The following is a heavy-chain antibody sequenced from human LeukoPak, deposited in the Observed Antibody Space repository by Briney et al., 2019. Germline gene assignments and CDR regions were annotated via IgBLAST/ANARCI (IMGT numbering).Heavy chain of an antibody. Sequence: GGSLRLSCTASGFTFGDYAMSWFHQAPGKGLEWVGFIRSKAYGGTTEYAASVKGRFTISRDDSKSIAYLQMNSLKTEDTAVYYCTRDSDYGDYPLLSVWGQGTLVTVSS. J-gene: IGHJ4*02. CDR1: GFTFGDYA. CDR2: IRSKAYGGTT. D-gene: IGHD4-17*01. V-gene: IGHV3-49*03. CDR3: TRDSDYGDYPLLSV.